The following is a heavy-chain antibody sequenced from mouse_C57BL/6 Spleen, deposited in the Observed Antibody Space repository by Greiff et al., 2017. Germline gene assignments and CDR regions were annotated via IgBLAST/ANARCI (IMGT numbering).Heavy chain of an antibody. J-gene: IGHJ2*02. CDR1: GFTFRSYT. D-gene: IGHD1-1*01. CDR2: ISGGGGNL. Sequence: KLMESGGGLVKPGGSLKLSCAASGFTFRSYTMSWVRQTPEKRLEWVATISGGGGNLYYPDSVKGRFTISRDNATNTIDMQMSSMRSEDTALDYCARYLYYYGSSSDYLDYWGQGTSLTVSS. CDR3: ARYLYYYGSSSDYLDY. V-gene: IGHV5-9*01.